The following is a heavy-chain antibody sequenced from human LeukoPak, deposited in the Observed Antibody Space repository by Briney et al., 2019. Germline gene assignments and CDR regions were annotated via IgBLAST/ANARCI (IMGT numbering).Heavy chain of an antibody. CDR3: ARGEVPAALYGMDV. V-gene: IGHV1-2*04. D-gene: IGHD2-2*01. Sequence: ASVKVSCKASGYTFTGYYMHWVRQAPRQGLEWMGWINPNSGGTNYAQKFQGWVTMTRDTSISTAYMELSRLRSDDTAVYYCARGEVPAALYGMDVWGKGTTVTVSS. J-gene: IGHJ6*04. CDR2: INPNSGGT. CDR1: GYTFTGYY.